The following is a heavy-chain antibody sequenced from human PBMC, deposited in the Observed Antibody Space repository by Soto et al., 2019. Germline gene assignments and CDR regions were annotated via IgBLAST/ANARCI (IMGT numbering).Heavy chain of an antibody. CDR1: GFAFNNAW. CDR2: IKSETDGGAT. D-gene: IGHD6-25*01. Sequence: EVQLVESGGRLIKPGGSLRLSCATSGFAFNNAWMNWVRQAPGKGLEWVGLIKSETDGGATDYAAPVKGRFSISTDDSKTTMYLKMNRLRIEDTAVSYCAALGKGASAAYWRQGSLVTVSS. J-gene: IGHJ4*02. CDR3: AALGKGASAAY. V-gene: IGHV3-15*01.